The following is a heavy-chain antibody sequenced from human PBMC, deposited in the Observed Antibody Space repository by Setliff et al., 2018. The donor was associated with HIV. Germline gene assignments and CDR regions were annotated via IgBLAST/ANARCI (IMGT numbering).Heavy chain of an antibody. V-gene: IGHV4-59*11. CDR3: AKGAGFYGNYSFDY. D-gene: IGHD3-10*01. CDR1: GASINSHY. J-gene: IGHJ4*02. CDR2: IYSTGNT. Sequence: SETLSLTCTVSGASINSHYWSWIRQSPGRELEWIGYIYSTGNTNYNPSLQSRVSISMDASKNQFSLKVTSVTSADTAVYYCAKGAGFYGNYSFDYWGQGNLVTVSS.